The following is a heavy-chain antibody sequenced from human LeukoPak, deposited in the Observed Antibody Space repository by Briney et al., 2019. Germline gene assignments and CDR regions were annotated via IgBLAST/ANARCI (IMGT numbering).Heavy chain of an antibody. J-gene: IGHJ6*03. Sequence: SETLSLTCTVSGYSISSGYYWAWIRQPPGKGLEWIGSIFHTGSTYHNPSLKSRVTISVDTSKSQFSLKLNSVTPADTAVYYCARRGGDMPARGFMDVWGKGTTVTVSS. CDR1: GYSISSGYY. V-gene: IGHV4-38-2*02. CDR2: IFHTGST. D-gene: IGHD3-16*01. CDR3: ARRGGDMPARGFMDV.